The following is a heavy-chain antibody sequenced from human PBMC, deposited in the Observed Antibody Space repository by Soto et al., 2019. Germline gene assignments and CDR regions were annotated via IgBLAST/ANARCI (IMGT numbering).Heavy chain of an antibody. CDR1: GFTFTSSA. V-gene: IGHV1-58*01. CDR2: IVVGSGNT. Sequence: GASVKVSCKASGFTFTSSAVQWVRQARGQRLEWIGWIVVGSGNTNYAQKFQERVTITRDMSTGTAYMELSSLRSEDTAVYYCAAAAENNWTPLDYWGQGTLVTVSS. CDR3: AAAAENNWTPLDY. J-gene: IGHJ4*02. D-gene: IGHD1-20*01.